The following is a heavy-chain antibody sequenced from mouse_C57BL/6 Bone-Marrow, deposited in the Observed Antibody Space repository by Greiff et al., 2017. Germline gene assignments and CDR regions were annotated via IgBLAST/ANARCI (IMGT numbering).Heavy chain of an antibody. CDR3: ERWDYYGSSYGYCDV. D-gene: IGHD1-1*01. J-gene: IGHJ1*03. CDR1: GYTFTSYW. Sequence: QVQLQQPGAELVKPGASVKLSCKASGYTFTSYWMHWVKQRPGRGLEWIGRIDPNSGGTKYNEKFKSKATLTVDKPSSTAYMQLSSLTSEDSAIYKCERWDYYGSSYGYCDVGGRGTTVTVSS. V-gene: IGHV1-72*01. CDR2: IDPNSGGT.